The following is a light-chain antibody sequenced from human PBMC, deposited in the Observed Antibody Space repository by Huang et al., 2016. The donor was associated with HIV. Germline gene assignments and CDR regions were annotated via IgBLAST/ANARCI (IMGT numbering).Light chain of an antibody. Sequence: DIVMTQSPDSLAVSLGEAATRTCRSSQSVLSSATNKNYLAWFQQKSGQSPKLLLFWASTREAGVPDRFSASGSGTHCTLTINNVKTEDVAIYYCQQYYTSPQTFGPGTRLEI. V-gene: IGKV4-1*01. CDR2: WAS. J-gene: IGKJ1*01. CDR1: QSVLSSATNKNY. CDR3: QQYYTSPQT.